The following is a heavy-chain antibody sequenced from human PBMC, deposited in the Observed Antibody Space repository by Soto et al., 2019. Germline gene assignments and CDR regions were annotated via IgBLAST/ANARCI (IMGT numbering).Heavy chain of an antibody. CDR3: AREAAKETAAKYKWFDP. CDR1: GFNFSSYW. J-gene: IGHJ5*02. V-gene: IGHV3-7*01. Sequence: EVQLVESGGGLVQPGGSLRLSCAASGFNFSSYWMSWVRQAPGKGLEWVANIKQDGSERYYGDSVKGRITISRDNAKNSLYLQMNSLRVEDTAVYYCAREAAKETAAKYKWFDPWGQGTLVTVSS. CDR2: IKQDGSER. D-gene: IGHD6-13*01.